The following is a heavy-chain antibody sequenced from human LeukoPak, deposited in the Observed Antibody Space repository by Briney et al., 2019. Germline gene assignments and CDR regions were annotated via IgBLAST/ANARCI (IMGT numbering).Heavy chain of an antibody. J-gene: IGHJ4*02. CDR2: IKQDGSVK. V-gene: IGHV3-7*01. CDR1: GFTFSNFW. Sequence: GGSLRLSCAASGFTFSNFWMNWVRQAPGKGLEWVANIKQDGSVKHYVDSVKGRFTISRDNTKNSLYLQMNSLRAEDTAVYYCAKGLHYGYYFDYWGQGTLVTVSS. D-gene: IGHD4-17*01. CDR3: AKGLHYGYYFDY.